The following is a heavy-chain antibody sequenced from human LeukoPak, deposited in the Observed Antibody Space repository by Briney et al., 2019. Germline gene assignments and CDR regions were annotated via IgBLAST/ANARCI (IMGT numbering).Heavy chain of an antibody. V-gene: IGHV3-30*18. J-gene: IGHJ5*02. Sequence: GGSLRLPCVASGFNFTNYGMHWLRQAPGKGLEWVGVISFHETNKYYADSVRGRFTISRDSSKNTVFLQMNNLRIEDTAIYYCAKDKIGAINWFDPWGQGTLVTVSS. D-gene: IGHD3-16*01. CDR3: AKDKIGAINWFDP. CDR1: GFNFTNYG. CDR2: ISFHETNK.